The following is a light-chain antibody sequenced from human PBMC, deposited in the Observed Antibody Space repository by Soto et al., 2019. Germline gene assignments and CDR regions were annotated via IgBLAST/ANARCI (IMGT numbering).Light chain of an antibody. CDR1: QSVSSS. V-gene: IGKV3-11*01. J-gene: IGKJ1*01. CDR3: QQRTKRRM. Sequence: TLLTRSRASVCLCRGEVSSLACRASQSVSSSLAWYQQKPGQAPRLLIYDASNRATGIPARFSGSGSGTDFTLTISSLEPEEFAVYFCQQRTKRRMVGPGTKVDIK. CDR2: DAS.